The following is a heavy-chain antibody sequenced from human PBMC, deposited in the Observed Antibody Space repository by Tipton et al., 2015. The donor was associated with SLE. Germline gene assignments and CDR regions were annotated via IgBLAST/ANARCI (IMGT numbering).Heavy chain of an antibody. V-gene: IGHV4-34*01. CDR2: INHSANT. D-gene: IGHD3-16*01. CDR3: ARSGGVRAFDL. CDR1: GGSFSGHY. J-gene: IGHJ3*01. Sequence: TLSLTCSVYGGSFSGHYWSWIRLPPGKGLEWIGEINHSANTNYNPTLKSRVTISVDTSKNQFSLKLRSVTAADTAVYYCARSGGVRAFDLWGQGTMVTVSS.